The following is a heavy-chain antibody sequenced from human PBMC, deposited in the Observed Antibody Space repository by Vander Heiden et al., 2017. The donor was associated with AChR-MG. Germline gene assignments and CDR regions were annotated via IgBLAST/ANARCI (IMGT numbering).Heavy chain of an antibody. CDR3: ARVPLDIDFSTVTTSD. CDR2: MSSSSSYI. Sequence: EVQLVESGGGLVKPGGSLRLSCAASGFTFSSYSMNWVRQGPGKGLEWVSSMSSSSSYIYYADSVKGRFTISRDNAKNSLYLQMNSLRAEDTAVYYCARVPLDIDFSTVTTSDWGQGTLVTVSS. D-gene: IGHD4-17*01. J-gene: IGHJ4*02. CDR1: GFTFSSYS. V-gene: IGHV3-21*01.